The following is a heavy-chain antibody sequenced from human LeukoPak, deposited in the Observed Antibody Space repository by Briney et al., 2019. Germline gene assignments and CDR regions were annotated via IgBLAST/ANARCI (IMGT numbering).Heavy chain of an antibody. CDR2: IYPGDSDT. V-gene: IGHV5-51*01. Sequence: GESLKISCQGSGYSFTSYWIGWVRQMPGKGLEWMGIIYPGDSDTRYSPSFQGQVTISADKSISTAYLQWSSLRASDTAMYYCARHVGNDWSHFDYWGQGTLVTVSS. CDR1: GYSFTSYW. CDR3: ARHVGNDWSHFDY. D-gene: IGHD3-9*01. J-gene: IGHJ4*02.